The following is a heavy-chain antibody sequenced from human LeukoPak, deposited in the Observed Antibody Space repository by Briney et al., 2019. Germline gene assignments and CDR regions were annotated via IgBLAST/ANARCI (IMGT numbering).Heavy chain of an antibody. CDR3: ARAFRPASDPHDFCDF. J-gene: IGHJ3*01. D-gene: IGHD3/OR15-3a*01. CDR2: ISPSGDRT. Sequence: GGSLRLSCAASGFTFTNHPMHWVRQASGKRLEYVSAISPSGDRTWYADSVKGRFTISRDNSKNTMYLQMGSLRPEDMGVYYCARAFRPASDPHDFCDFWGRGTTVTVSS. CDR1: GFTFTNHP. V-gene: IGHV3-64*02.